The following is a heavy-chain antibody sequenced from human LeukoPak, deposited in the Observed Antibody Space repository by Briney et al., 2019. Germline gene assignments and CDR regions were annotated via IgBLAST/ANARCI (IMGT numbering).Heavy chain of an antibody. D-gene: IGHD6-13*01. CDR1: GFTFSSYS. Sequence: GGSLRLSCAASGFTFSSYSMNWVRQAPGKGLEWVSSISSSSSYIYYADSVKGRFTISRDNATNSLYLQMNSLRAEDTAVYYCARDFGAAGSFDYWGQGTLVTVSS. CDR3: ARDFGAAGSFDY. J-gene: IGHJ4*02. V-gene: IGHV3-21*01. CDR2: ISSSSSYI.